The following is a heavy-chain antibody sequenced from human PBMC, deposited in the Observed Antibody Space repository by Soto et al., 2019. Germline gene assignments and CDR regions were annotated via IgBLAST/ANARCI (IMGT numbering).Heavy chain of an antibody. Sequence: QVQLVQSGAEVKKPGASVKVSCKASGYTFTSYDINWVRQATGQGLEWMGWMNPNSGNTGYAQKLQGRVTMTRNTSISTAYMELSSLRSEDTAVYYCARWRYCISTSCYRHGMDVWGQGTTVTVSS. D-gene: IGHD2-2*01. CDR3: ARWRYCISTSCYRHGMDV. J-gene: IGHJ6*02. CDR2: MNPNSGNT. V-gene: IGHV1-8*01. CDR1: GYTFTSYD.